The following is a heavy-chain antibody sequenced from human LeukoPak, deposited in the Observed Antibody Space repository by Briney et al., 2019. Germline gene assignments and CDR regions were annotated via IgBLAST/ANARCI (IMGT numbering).Heavy chain of an antibody. CDR1: GFTFRAYW. D-gene: IGHD3-16*01. V-gene: IGHV3-7*01. J-gene: IGHJ4*02. CDR3: ARDWGGWANFDY. CDR2: IKQDGSEK. Sequence: GGSLRLSCAASGFTFRAYWMSWVRQAPGKVLEWVANIKQDGSEKYYVDSVRGRFTISRDNAKNSLYLQMNSLRVGDTAVYYCARDWGGWANFDYWGQGTLVTVSS.